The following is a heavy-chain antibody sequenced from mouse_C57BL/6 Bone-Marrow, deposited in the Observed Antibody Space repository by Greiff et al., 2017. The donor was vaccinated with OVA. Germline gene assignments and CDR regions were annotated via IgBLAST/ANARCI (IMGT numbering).Heavy chain of an antibody. CDR1: GFTFSSYG. J-gene: IGHJ3*01. CDR3: ASGGSSYWFAY. V-gene: IGHV5-6*01. Sequence: DVQLQESGGDLVKPGGSLKLSCAASGFTFSSYGMSWVRQTPDKRLEWVATISSGGSYTYYPDSVKGRFTISRDNAKNTLYLQMSSLKSEDTAMYYCASGGSSYWFAYWGQGTLVTVS. CDR2: ISSGGSYT. D-gene: IGHD1-1*01.